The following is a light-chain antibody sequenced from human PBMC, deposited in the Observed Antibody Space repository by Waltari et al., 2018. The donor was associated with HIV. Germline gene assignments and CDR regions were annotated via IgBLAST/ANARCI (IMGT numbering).Light chain of an antibody. V-gene: IGLV2-14*03. CDR1: SSDVGAYNF. CDR3: CSYTRSTSRV. Sequence: QSALTQPASVSGSPGQSITISCTGTSSDVGAYNFFSWYQQHPGKAPKLMIYDVSNRPSGISNRFSGSKSGNTASLTISGLQAEDEADYYCCSYTRSTSRVFGGGTKLTVL. CDR2: DVS. J-gene: IGLJ2*01.